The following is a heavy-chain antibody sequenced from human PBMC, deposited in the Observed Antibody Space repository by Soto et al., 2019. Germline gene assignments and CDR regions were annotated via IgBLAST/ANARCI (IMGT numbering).Heavy chain of an antibody. D-gene: IGHD3-16*01. V-gene: IGHV4-34*01. CDR3: CRIREGVMLRSLTSFDH. CDR2: INHSGST. Sequence: SETLSLTCAVYGGSFSGYYWSWIRQPPGKGLEWIGEINHSGSTNYNPSLKSRVTISVDTSKNQFSLKLSSVTAEDTAVYYCCRIREGVMLRSLTSFDHWGQGTQVTVSS. J-gene: IGHJ5*02. CDR1: GGSFSGYY.